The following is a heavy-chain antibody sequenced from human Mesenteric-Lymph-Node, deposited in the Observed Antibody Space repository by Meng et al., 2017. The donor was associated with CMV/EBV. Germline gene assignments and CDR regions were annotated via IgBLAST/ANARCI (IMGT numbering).Heavy chain of an antibody. Sequence: GGSLRLSCTASGFTFSSYGMHWVRQAPGKGLEWVAFIRYHGINTYYANSVKGRFTISRDNSKNTLHLQMNSLRAEDTAMYYCAKIESTFYNDSSGYHWGQGTLVTVSS. CDR1: GFTFSSYG. D-gene: IGHD3-22*01. J-gene: IGHJ4*02. CDR2: IRYHGINT. V-gene: IGHV3-30*02. CDR3: AKIESTFYNDSSGYH.